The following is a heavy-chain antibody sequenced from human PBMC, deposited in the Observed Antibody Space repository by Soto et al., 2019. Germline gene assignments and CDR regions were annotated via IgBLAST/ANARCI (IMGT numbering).Heavy chain of an antibody. CDR3: ARHTGIKTYYYDSSGYYLKT. D-gene: IGHD3-22*01. J-gene: IGHJ4*02. CDR2: IYYSGST. CDR1: GCSISSSSYY. Sequence: PSETLSLTCTVSGCSISSSSYYWGWIRQPPGKGLEWIGSIYYSGSTYYNPSLKSRVTISVDTSKNQFSLKLSSVTAADTAVYYCARHTGIKTYYYDSSGYYLKTWGQGTLVTVSS. V-gene: IGHV4-39*01.